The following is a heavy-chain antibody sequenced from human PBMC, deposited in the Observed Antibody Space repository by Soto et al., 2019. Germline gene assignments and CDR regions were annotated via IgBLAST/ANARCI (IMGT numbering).Heavy chain of an antibody. Sequence: QVQLQESGPGLVKPSETLSLTCTVSGGSISSISNHYCSWIRLPPGKGLEWIGYISYSGYTSYNPPLKSRAIISVDTSKNQFSLNLTSVTAADTALYYCATQGFGVLHGLVDVWGQGTTVTVSS. J-gene: IGHJ6*02. D-gene: IGHD3-10*01. CDR3: ATQGFGVLHGLVDV. CDR1: GGSISSISNHY. CDR2: ISYSGYT. V-gene: IGHV4-59*08.